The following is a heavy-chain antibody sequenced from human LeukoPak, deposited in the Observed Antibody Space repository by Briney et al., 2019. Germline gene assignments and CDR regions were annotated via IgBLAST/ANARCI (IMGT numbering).Heavy chain of an antibody. CDR3: ARDPYYDSSGYYANDAFDI. CDR2: ISAYNGNT. Sequence: ASVKVSCKASGYTFTNYGISWVRLAPGQGLEWMGWISAYNGNTNYAQKFQGRVTMTTDTSTSTAYMELRSLRSDDTAVYYCARDPYYDSSGYYANDAFDIWGQGTMVTVSS. V-gene: IGHV1-18*01. CDR1: GYTFTNYG. J-gene: IGHJ3*02. D-gene: IGHD3-22*01.